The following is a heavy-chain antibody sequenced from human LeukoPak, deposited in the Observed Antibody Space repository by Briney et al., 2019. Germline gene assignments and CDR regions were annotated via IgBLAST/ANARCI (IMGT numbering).Heavy chain of an antibody. CDR2: IWYDGSKK. Sequence: PGGSLRLSCVASGFTFSSSGMHWVRQAPGKGLEWVAVIWYDGSKKYYADSVKGRFTISRDNSKNTLYLQMNSLRVEDTSVYHCARELSPVETYYLDYWGQGTLVTVSS. CDR3: ARELSPVETYYLDY. J-gene: IGHJ4*02. V-gene: IGHV3-33*01. CDR1: GFTFSSSG. D-gene: IGHD5-24*01.